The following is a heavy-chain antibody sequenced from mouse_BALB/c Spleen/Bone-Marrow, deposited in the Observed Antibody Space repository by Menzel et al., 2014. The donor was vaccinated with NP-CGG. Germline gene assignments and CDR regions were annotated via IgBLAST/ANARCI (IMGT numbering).Heavy chain of an antibody. CDR3: AIMKNYAMDY. D-gene: IGHD2-3*01. J-gene: IGHJ4*01. V-gene: IGHV5-9-4*01. Sequence: EVKLMESGGGLVKPGGSLKLSCAASGFTFSSFAMSWIRQSPEKRLEWVAEISSGGSYTYYPDTVTGRFTISRDNAKNTLYLEMSSLRSEDTAMYYCAIMKNYAMDYFGQGTSVTVS. CDR1: GFTFSSFA. CDR2: ISSGGSYT.